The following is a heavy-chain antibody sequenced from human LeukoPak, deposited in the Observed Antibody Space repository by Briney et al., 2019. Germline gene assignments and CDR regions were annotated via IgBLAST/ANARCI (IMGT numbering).Heavy chain of an antibody. CDR1: GGSISSSSYY. D-gene: IGHD3-10*01. J-gene: IGHJ3*02. Sequence: PSETLSLTCTVSGGSISSSSYYWGWIRQPPGKGLEWIGSIYYSGSTYYNPSLKSRVTISADTSKNQFSLKLSSVTAADTAVYYCASWGFEAMVRENDAFDIWGQGTMVTVSS. V-gene: IGHV4-39*07. CDR2: IYYSGST. CDR3: ASWGFEAMVRENDAFDI.